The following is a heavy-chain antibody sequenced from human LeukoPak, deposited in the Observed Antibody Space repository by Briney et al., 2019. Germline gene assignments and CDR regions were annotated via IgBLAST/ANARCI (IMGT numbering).Heavy chain of an antibody. CDR3: TTVITVVTATNDY. J-gene: IGHJ4*02. D-gene: IGHD2-21*02. CDR2: IKSKTDGGTT. Sequence: GGSLRLSCAASGFTFSNAWMSWVRQAPGKGLEWVGRIKSKTDGGTTDYAAPVKGRFTISRDDSKNTLYLQMNSLKTEDTAVYYCTTVITVVTATNDYWGQGTLVTVSS. V-gene: IGHV3-15*01. CDR1: GFTFSNAW.